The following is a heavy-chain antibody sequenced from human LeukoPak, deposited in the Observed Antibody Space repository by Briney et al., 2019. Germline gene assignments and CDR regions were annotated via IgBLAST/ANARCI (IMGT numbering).Heavy chain of an antibody. V-gene: IGHV1-69*04. CDR2: IIPILGIA. CDR1: GGTFTSYA. Sequence: GASVKVSCKASGGTFTSYAISWVRQAPGQGLEWMGRIIPILGIANYAQKFQGRVTITADKSTSTAYMELSSLRSEDTAVYYCARDDGWPFPEVYFDYWGQGTLVTVSS. D-gene: IGHD6-19*01. CDR3: ARDDGWPFPEVYFDY. J-gene: IGHJ4*02.